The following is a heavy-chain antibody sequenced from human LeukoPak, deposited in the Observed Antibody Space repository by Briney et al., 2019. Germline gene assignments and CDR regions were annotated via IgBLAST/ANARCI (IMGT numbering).Heavy chain of an antibody. CDR3: ARGSNYYFNSSADYPRY. J-gene: IGHJ4*02. CDR1: GYTFTTYG. Sequence: GASVKVSCRSSGYTFTTYGITWVRQAPGQGLEWMGIINPSGGVTTYAQRFQGRVTMTRDTSTSTVQMELRSLRSEDTAVYFCARGSNYYFNSSADYPRYWGQGTLVTVSS. D-gene: IGHD3-22*01. V-gene: IGHV1-46*01. CDR2: INPSGGVT.